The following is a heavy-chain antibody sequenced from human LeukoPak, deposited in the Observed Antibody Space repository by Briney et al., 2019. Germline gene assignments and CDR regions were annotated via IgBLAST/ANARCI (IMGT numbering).Heavy chain of an antibody. D-gene: IGHD1-26*01. CDR2: LNSSGGST. CDR3: ARDRWELPYYFDY. J-gene: IGHJ4*02. V-gene: IGHV1-46*01. Sequence: ASVKVSCKASGYTFTSYGISWVRQAPGQGLEWMGILNSSGGSTTYAQEFQGRITMTRDASTSTVYMELRSLRSEDTAVYYCARDRWELPYYFDYWGQGTLVTVSS. CDR1: GYTFTSYG.